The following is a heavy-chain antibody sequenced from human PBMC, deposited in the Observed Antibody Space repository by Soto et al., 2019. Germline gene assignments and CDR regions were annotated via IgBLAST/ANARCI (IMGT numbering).Heavy chain of an antibody. Sequence: SETLSLTCAVYGGSFSGYYWSWIRQPPGKGLEWIGEINHSGSTNYNPSLKSRVTISVDTSKNQFSLKLSSVTAADTAVYYCARARLGYCSSTSCYRAYYYYYGMDVWGQGTTVTVSS. CDR2: INHSGST. J-gene: IGHJ6*02. CDR1: GGSFSGYY. CDR3: ARARLGYCSSTSCYRAYYYYYGMDV. V-gene: IGHV4-34*01. D-gene: IGHD2-2*01.